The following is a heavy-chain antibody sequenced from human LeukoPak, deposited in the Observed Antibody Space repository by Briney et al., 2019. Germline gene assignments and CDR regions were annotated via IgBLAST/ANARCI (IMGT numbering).Heavy chain of an antibody. J-gene: IGHJ5*02. CDR3: ARSPPGYSSALPTWFDP. CDR2: IYIGDSDS. D-gene: IGHD6-19*01. CDR1: GYSFTNYW. V-gene: IGHV5-51*01. Sequence: GESLKISCKTSGYSFTNYWLAWVRQMPGKGLEWMGIIYIGDSDSRYSPPFQGQVTISADKSITTAYLQWRSLKASDTAVYYCARSPPGYSSALPTWFDPWGLGTLVTVSS.